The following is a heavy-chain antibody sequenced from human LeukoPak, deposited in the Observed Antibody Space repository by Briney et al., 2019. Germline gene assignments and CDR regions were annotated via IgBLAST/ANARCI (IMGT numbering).Heavy chain of an antibody. Sequence: SVKVSCKGSGGTFSNYAMGWVRQAPGQGLEWMGGIIPIFDETKYAQKFQGRVTITTDASASTAYMELSSLKSEDTAVYFCARGPYYDTSGYYYFDYWGQGTLVTVSS. CDR1: GGTFSNYA. V-gene: IGHV1-69*05. D-gene: IGHD3-22*01. CDR2: IIPIFDET. CDR3: ARGPYYDTSGYYYFDY. J-gene: IGHJ4*02.